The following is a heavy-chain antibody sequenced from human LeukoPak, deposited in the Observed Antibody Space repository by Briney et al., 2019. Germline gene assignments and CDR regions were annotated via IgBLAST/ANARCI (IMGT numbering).Heavy chain of an antibody. CDR3: ARVWGATYGYYYFALDV. J-gene: IGHJ6*02. V-gene: IGHV3-11*01. D-gene: IGHD7-27*01. CDR2: ISSTGNTI. CDR1: GFTFSDYY. Sequence: GGSLRLSCATSGFTFSDYYMTWIRHAPGKGLEWISSISSTGNTISYADSVEGRFTVSRDNARNSVNLEMNSLRAEDTAIYYCARVWGATYGYYYFALDVWGQGTTVTVSS.